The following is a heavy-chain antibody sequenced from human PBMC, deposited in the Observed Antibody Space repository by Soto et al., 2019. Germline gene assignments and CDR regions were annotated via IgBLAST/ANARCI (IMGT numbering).Heavy chain of an antibody. V-gene: IGHV1-69*01. CDR2: IIPIFGTA. J-gene: IGHJ4*02. CDR1: GGSFNRHT. CDR3: ARGWGYDSTDYYYAY. Sequence: QVQPVQSGTDVRKTGSSARVSCKASGGSFNRHTISWVRQAPGQGLEWMGGIIPIFGTANHAQKFQGRVTIIADESTSTVYMELSSLRSDDTAIYYCARGWGYDSTDYYYAYWGQGTLVIVSS. D-gene: IGHD3-22*01.